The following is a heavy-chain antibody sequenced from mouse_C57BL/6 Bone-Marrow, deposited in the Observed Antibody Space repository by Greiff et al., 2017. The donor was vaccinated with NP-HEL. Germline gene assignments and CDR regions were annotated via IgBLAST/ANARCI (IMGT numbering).Heavy chain of an antibody. D-gene: IGHD1-1*01. J-gene: IGHJ2*01. V-gene: IGHV5-4*01. Sequence: VQLKESGGGLVKPGGSLKLSCAASGFTFSSYAMSWVRQTPEKRLEWVATISDGGSYTYYPDNVKGRFTISRDNAKNNLYLQMSHLKSEDTAMYYCARNYGSSYGFDYWGQGTTLTVSS. CDR2: ISDGGSYT. CDR3: ARNYGSSYGFDY. CDR1: GFTFSSYA.